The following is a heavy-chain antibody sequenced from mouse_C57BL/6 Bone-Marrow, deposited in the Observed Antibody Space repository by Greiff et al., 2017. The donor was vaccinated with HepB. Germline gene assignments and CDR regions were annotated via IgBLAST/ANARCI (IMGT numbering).Heavy chain of an antibody. CDR3: TGVWPYYYAMDY. J-gene: IGHJ4*01. CDR2: IDPGNSDT. D-gene: IGHD2-10*02. Sequence: VQLQQSGTVLARPGASVKMSCKTSGYTFTSYWMHWVKQRPGQGLEWIGAIDPGNSDTSYNQKFKGKAKLTAVTSASTAYMELSSLTNEDSAVYYCTGVWPYYYAMDYWGQGTSVTVSS. V-gene: IGHV1-5*01. CDR1: GYTFTSYW.